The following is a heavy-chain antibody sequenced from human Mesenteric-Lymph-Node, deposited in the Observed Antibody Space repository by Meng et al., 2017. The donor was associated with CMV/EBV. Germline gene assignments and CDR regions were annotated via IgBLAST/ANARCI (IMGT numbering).Heavy chain of an antibody. CDR2: ISYDGSNK. V-gene: IGHV3-30-3*01. D-gene: IGHD2-2*01. CDR1: GFTFSSYW. Sequence: GESLKISCAASGFTFSSYWMSWVRQAPGKGLEWVAVISYDGSNKNYADSVKGRFTISRDNSKNALYLQMNSLRAEDTAVYYCARDGPLRYCSSTSCLDYWGQGTLVTVSS. J-gene: IGHJ4*02. CDR3: ARDGPLRYCSSTSCLDY.